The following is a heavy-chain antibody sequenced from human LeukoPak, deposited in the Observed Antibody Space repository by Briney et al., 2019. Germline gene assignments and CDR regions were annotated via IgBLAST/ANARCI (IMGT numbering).Heavy chain of an antibody. CDR3: ARAPDSIDWYFDL. D-gene: IGHD4-11*01. CDR2: IYTSGST. J-gene: IGHJ2*01. Sequence: PSETLSLTCTVSGGSISSGSYYWSWIRQPAGKGLEWIGRIYTSGSTNYNPSLKSRVTISVDTSKNQFSLKLSSVTAADTAVYYCARAPDSIDWYFDLWGRGTLVTVSS. CDR1: GGSISSGSYY. V-gene: IGHV4-61*02.